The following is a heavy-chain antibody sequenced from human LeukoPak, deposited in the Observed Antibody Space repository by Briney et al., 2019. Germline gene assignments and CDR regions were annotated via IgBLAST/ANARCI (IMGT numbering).Heavy chain of an antibody. D-gene: IGHD3-10*01. CDR1: GGSISSCGYS. CDR2: IFHSGST. V-gene: IGHV4-30-2*01. J-gene: IGHJ4*02. Sequence: PSETLSLTCAVSGGSISSCGYSWSWIRQPPGKGLEWIGFIFHSGSTYYNPSLKSRVTISVDRSKNQFSLNLSSVTAADTAVYYCARMREAVRGVTITGPFDYWGQGTLVTVSS. CDR3: ARMREAVRGVTITGPFDY.